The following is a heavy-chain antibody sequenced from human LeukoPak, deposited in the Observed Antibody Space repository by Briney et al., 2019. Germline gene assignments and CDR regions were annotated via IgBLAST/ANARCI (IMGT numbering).Heavy chain of an antibody. D-gene: IGHD3-22*01. CDR3: ARDYYDSSGWGPYYYYMDV. CDR1: GGSFSGYY. CDR2: INHSGST. Sequence: SETLSLTCAVYGGSFSGYYWSWIRQPPGKGLEWIGEINHSGSTNYNPSLKSRVTISVDTSKNQFSLKLSSVTAADTAVYYCARDYYDSSGWGPYYYYMDVWGKGTTVTISS. V-gene: IGHV4-34*01. J-gene: IGHJ6*03.